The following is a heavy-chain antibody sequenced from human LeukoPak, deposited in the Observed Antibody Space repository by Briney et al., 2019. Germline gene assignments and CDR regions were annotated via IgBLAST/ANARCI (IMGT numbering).Heavy chain of an antibody. V-gene: IGHV3-23*01. CDR3: ARTVTTGSYYFDY. J-gene: IGHJ4*02. Sequence: TGGSLRLSCAASAFPFNNYAMTWVRQAPGKGLEWVSGISGDGGTTSYADSVKGRFTISRDISKDTLYLQMSSLRAEDTAVYYCARTVTTGSYYFDYWGQGTLVTVSS. CDR1: AFPFNNYA. D-gene: IGHD1-1*01. CDR2: ISGDGGTT.